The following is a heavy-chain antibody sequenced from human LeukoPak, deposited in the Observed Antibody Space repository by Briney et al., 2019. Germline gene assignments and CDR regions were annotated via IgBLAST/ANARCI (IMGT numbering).Heavy chain of an antibody. Sequence: SETLSLTCTVSGGSISSYYWSWIRQPPGKGLEWIGYIYYSGSTNYNPSLQSRVTMSVDTSKNQFSLKLNSVTAADTAVYYCARDLGSAYGVPRWLDPWGQGTLVTVFS. CDR2: IYYSGST. CDR3: ARDLGSAYGVPRWLDP. V-gene: IGHV4-59*12. D-gene: IGHD4-17*01. J-gene: IGHJ5*02. CDR1: GGSISSYY.